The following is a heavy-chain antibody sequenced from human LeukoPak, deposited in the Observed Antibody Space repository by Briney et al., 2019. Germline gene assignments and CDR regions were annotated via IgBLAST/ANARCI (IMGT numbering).Heavy chain of an antibody. CDR2: ISGTGSNT. J-gene: IGHJ4*02. Sequence: QAGGSLRLSCTASGITFSNYPMSWVRQAPGKGLEWVSTISGTGSNTYYADSVKGRFTISRDNSENALYVQMNSLRVEDTAVYYCACGELLLFGYWGQGKLVTVSS. CDR3: ACGELLLFGY. V-gene: IGHV3-23*01. CDR1: GITFSNYP. D-gene: IGHD3-10*01.